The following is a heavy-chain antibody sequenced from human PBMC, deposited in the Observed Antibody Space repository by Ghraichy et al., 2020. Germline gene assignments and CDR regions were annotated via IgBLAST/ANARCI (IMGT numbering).Heavy chain of an antibody. Sequence: GGSLRLSCAASGFTFSSYGIHWVRQAPDKGLEWVAVISYDGTNKFYGDSVKGRFTISRDNSKNTVFLQMNSLTGEDTAVYYCARDGVLVRGENFFDYWGQGTLVTVSS. CDR2: ISYDGTNK. CDR3: ARDGVLVRGENFFDY. CDR1: GFTFSSYG. V-gene: IGHV3-30*03. D-gene: IGHD3-10*01. J-gene: IGHJ4*02.